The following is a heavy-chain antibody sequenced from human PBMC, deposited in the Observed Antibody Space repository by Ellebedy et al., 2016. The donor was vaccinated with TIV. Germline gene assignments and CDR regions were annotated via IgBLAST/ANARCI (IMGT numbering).Heavy chain of an antibody. CDR1: GFIVNNYG. D-gene: IGHD3-22*01. V-gene: IGHV3-33*01. J-gene: IGHJ2*01. Sequence: GGSLRLSCAASGFIVNNYGIHWVRQAPGKGLEWVADIWSGGSIEYYADSVKGRFIISRDISKNTVYLQMNSLRAEDTAVYHCTRDADSSGYYWYFDLWGRGTLVTVSS. CDR3: TRDADSSGYYWYFDL. CDR2: IWSGGSIE.